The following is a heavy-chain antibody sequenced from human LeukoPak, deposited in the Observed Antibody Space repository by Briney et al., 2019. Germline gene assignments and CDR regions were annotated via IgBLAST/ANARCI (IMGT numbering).Heavy chain of an antibody. CDR1: GFTLRSSA. D-gene: IGHD3-22*01. CDR3: AERLYGTSGPFDY. Sequence: GGSLRLSCTASGFTLRSSAMSWVRQAPGKGLEWVSTISDGGGSTYYADSVKGRFTISRDNSKNTLFPQMNSLRAEDTALYYCAERLYGTSGPFDYWGQGTLVTVSS. J-gene: IGHJ4*02. CDR2: ISDGGGST. V-gene: IGHV3-23*01.